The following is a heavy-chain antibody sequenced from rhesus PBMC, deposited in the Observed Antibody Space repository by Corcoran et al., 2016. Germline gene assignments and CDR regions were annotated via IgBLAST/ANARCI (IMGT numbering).Heavy chain of an antibody. CDR1: GGSISSSY. CDR2: IYVSGSST. V-gene: IGHV4-169*02. CDR3: AGGIAGKYDY. D-gene: IGHD1-1-1*01. J-gene: IGHJ4*01. Sequence: QLQLQESGPGLVKPSETLSVTCAVPGGSISSSYWSCIRQAPGKGLEWFGYIYVSGSSTDYNPPLKSRVTLSLDTSKNQLSLKLSSVTAADTAVYYCAGGIAGKYDYWGQGVLVTVSS.